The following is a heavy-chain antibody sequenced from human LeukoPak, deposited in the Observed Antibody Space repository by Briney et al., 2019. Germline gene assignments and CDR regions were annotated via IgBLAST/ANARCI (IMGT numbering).Heavy chain of an antibody. CDR2: IWYDGSNK. CDR3: ARDGDY. Sequence: SGGSLRLSCAASGFTFSSYGMHWVRQAPGKGLEWVAVIWYDGSNKFYADSVKGRFTISRNNSKNTLYLRMNSLRAEDTAVYYCARDGDYWGQGTLVTVSS. J-gene: IGHJ4*02. CDR1: GFTFSSYG. V-gene: IGHV3-33*01.